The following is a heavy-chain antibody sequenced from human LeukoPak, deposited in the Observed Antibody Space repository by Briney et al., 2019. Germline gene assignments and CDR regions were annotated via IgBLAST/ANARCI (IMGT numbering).Heavy chain of an antibody. V-gene: IGHV4-61*02. CDR1: GGSISSDDYY. CDR3: ARDFRETQRRSMRRYYYYMDV. Sequence: PSQTLSLTCTISGGSISSDDYYWSWIRQPAGKGLEWIGRVYTSGNTNYNPSLRSRVTISVDTSKNQFSLKLSSVTAADTAVYYCARDFRETQRRSMRRYYYYMDVWGKGTTVTVSS. CDR2: VYTSGNT. J-gene: IGHJ6*03. D-gene: IGHD5-24*01.